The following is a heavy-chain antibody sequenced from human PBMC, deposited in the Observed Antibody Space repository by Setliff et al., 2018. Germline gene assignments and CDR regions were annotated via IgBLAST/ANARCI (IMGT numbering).Heavy chain of an antibody. V-gene: IGHV1-69-2*01. CDR3: ARAIPPEVPTGPYYMDV. D-gene: IGHD1-1*01. CDR1: GYTFTDFY. Sequence: ASVKVSCKVSGYTFTDFYIHWVQQAPGKGLEWMGLIDPEDDETMYAEKFQGRISITADTSTDTAYMELSSLRSEDTAMYYCARAIPPEVPTGPYYMDVWGKGTTVTVS. J-gene: IGHJ6*03. CDR2: IDPEDDET.